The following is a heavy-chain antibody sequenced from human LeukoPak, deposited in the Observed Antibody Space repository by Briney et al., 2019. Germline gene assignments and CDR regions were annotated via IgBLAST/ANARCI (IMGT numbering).Heavy chain of an antibody. CDR1: GFTFSTSA. Sequence: GGSLRLSCAASGFTFSTSAMSWVRQAPGKGLEWVSSISASGGSTYYADSVKGRFTISRDNSKNTLYLQMNSLRVEGTAVYYCVGPYFDYWGQGTLVTVSS. V-gene: IGHV3-23*01. J-gene: IGHJ4*02. CDR3: VGPYFDY. CDR2: ISASGGST.